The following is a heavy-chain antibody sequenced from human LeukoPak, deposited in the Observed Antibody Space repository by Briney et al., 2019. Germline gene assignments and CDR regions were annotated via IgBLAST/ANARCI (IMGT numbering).Heavy chain of an antibody. J-gene: IGHJ4*02. CDR2: IKGDGIST. CDR3: AKDHYWSIDY. D-gene: IGHD3-3*01. V-gene: IGHV3-74*01. CDR1: GFDFSSNW. Sequence: GGSLRLSCAASGFDFSSNWMHWVRHAPGQGLVWVSRIKGDGISTNYAVSVKGRFTISRDIAKNTLYLQMNSLRAEDTGVYYCAKDHYWSIDYWGRGTLVTVSS.